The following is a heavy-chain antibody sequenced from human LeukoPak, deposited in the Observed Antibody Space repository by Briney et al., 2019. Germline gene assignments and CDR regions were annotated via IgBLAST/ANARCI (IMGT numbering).Heavy chain of an antibody. J-gene: IGHJ4*02. CDR1: GFTFSSYG. D-gene: IGHD3-22*01. V-gene: IGHV3-23*01. CDR2: ISGSGGST. Sequence: GGSLRLSCAASGFTFSSYGMHWVRQAPGKGLEWVSAISGSGGSTYYADSVKGRFTISRDNSKNTLYLQMNSLRAEDTAVYYCAKISYYYDSSGYYDRWGQGTLVTVSS. CDR3: AKISYYYDSSGYYDR.